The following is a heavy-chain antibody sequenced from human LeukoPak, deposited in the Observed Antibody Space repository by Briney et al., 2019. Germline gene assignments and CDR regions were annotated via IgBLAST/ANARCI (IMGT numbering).Heavy chain of an antibody. V-gene: IGHV1-18*01. J-gene: IGHJ6*02. Sequence: ASVKVTCKASGYTFTSYGISWVRQAPGQGLEWMGWISAYNGNTNYAQKLQGRVTMTTDTSTSTAYMELRNLRSDDTAVYYCASGYSYGYGEYYYSYGMDVWSQGTAVTVSS. D-gene: IGHD5-18*01. CDR3: ASGYSYGYGEYYYSYGMDV. CDR1: GYTFTSYG. CDR2: ISAYNGNT.